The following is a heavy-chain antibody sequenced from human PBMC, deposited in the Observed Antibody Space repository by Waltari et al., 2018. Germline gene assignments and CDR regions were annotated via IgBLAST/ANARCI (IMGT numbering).Heavy chain of an antibody. CDR3: TTATGYSSSWSQGAFDI. V-gene: IGHV3-15*01. D-gene: IGHD6-13*01. Sequence: EVQLVESGGGLVKPGGSLRLSCAASGFTFSNAWMSWVRQAPGKGLEWVGRIKSKTDGGTTDYAAPVKGRFTISRDDSKNTLYLQMNSLKTEDTAVYYCTTATGYSSSWSQGAFDIWGQGTMVTVSS. CDR2: IKSKTDGGTT. J-gene: IGHJ3*02. CDR1: GFTFSNAW.